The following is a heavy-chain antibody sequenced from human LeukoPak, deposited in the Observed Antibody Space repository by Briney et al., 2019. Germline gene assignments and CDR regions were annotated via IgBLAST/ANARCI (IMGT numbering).Heavy chain of an antibody. CDR1: GGSISSGGYY. CDR2: IYYSGST. CDR3: ARESSGSGWTGNWFDP. D-gene: IGHD6-19*01. Sequence: SETLSLTCTVSGGSISSGGYYWSWIRQHPGKGLEWIGYIYYSGSTYYNPSLKSRVTISVDTSKNQFSLKLSSVTAADTAVYYCARESSGSGWTGNWFDPWGQGTLVTVSS. V-gene: IGHV4-61*08. J-gene: IGHJ5*02.